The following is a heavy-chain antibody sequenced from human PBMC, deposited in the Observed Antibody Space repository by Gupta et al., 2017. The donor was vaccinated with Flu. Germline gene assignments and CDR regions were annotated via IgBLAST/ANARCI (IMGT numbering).Heavy chain of an antibody. CDR3: AKGLTSYGDYSYVDY. J-gene: IGHJ4*02. CDR1: GFPFSSFA. Sequence: EVQLLESGGGLVQPGGSLRLSCATSGFPFSSFAMSWVRQGPGEGLEWVSSIGGGGTTTYYADSVKGRFTVSRDNSRNTVHLQMNSLKAEDTAVYYCAKGLTSYGDYSYVDYWGQGALVTVSS. V-gene: IGHV3-23*01. CDR2: IGGGGTTT. D-gene: IGHD4-17*01.